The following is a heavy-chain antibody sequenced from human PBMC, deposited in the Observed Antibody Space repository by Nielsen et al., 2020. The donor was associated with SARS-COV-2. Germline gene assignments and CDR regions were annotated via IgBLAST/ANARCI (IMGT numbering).Heavy chain of an antibody. CDR2: ISYDGSNK. D-gene: IGHD3-10*01. CDR3: AKSGEALMVRGARLYYYYGMDV. CDR1: GFTFSSYG. V-gene: IGHV3-30*18. Sequence: GESLKISCAASGFTFSSYGMHWVRQAPGKGLEWVAVISYDGSNKYYADSVKGRFTISRDNSKNTLYLQMNSLRAEDTAVYYCAKSGEALMVRGARLYYYYGMDVWGQGTTVTVSS. J-gene: IGHJ6*02.